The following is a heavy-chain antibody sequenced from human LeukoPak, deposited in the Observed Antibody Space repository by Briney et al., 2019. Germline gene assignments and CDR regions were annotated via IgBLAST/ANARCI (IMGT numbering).Heavy chain of an antibody. CDR1: GGSISSYY. J-gene: IGHJ6*02. Sequence: SETLSLTCTVSGGSISSYYWSWIRQPPGKGLEWIGYIYYSGSTNYNPSLKSRVTISVDASKNQFSLKLSSVTAADTAVYYCASTSTRYYYGMDVWGQGTTVTVSS. V-gene: IGHV4-59*08. CDR2: IYYSGST. CDR3: ASTSTRYYYGMDV.